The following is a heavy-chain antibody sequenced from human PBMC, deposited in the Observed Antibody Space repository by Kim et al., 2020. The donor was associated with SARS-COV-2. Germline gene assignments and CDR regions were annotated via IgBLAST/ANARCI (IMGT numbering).Heavy chain of an antibody. V-gene: IGHV4-39*07. D-gene: IGHD3-3*02. CDR2: ICYDGST. CDR1: GASMRNSNYY. Sequence: SETLSLTCTVSGASMRNSNYYWGWIRHPPGKGLDWIGSICYDGSTFYNPSLKSRVTISVDLSTNAFSLRLTSVTAADTAVYYCGRGSRKPLININYWGQGTLVAVSS. CDR3: GRGSRKPLININY. J-gene: IGHJ4*02.